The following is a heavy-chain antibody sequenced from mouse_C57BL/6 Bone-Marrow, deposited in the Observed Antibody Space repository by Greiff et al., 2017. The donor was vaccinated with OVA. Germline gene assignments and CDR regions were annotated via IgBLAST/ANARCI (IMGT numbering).Heavy chain of an antibody. V-gene: IGHV1-15*01. CDR1: GYTFTDYE. CDR3: TRFSVATYDY. Sequence: VQLQQSGAELVRPGASVTLSCKASGYTFTDYEMHWVKQTPVHGLEWIGAIDPETGGTAYNQKFKGTAILTADKSSSTAYMELRSLTSEDSAVYYCTRFSVATYDYWGQGTTLTVSS. CDR2: IDPETGGT. D-gene: IGHD1-1*02. J-gene: IGHJ2*01.